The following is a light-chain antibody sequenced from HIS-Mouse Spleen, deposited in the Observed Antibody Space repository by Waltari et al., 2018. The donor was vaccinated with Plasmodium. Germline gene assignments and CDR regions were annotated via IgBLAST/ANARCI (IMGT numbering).Light chain of an antibody. J-gene: IGKJ2*01. CDR1: QSISSW. Sequence: DIQMTQSPSTLSASVGDRVTITCRASQSISSWLAWYQQKPGKAPKLLIYKASSLESGVPSRFSGSGSGTEFTLTISSLQPDDFTTYYCQQYNSYPYTFGQGTKLEIK. CDR3: QQYNSYPYT. CDR2: KAS. V-gene: IGKV1-5*03.